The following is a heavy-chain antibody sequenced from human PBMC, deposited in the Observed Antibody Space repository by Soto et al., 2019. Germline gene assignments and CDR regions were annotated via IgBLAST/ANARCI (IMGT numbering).Heavy chain of an antibody. Sequence: QVQLVQSGAEVKKPGASVKVSCKASGYSFTSYYIHWVRQTPREGLEWMGIINPSSGRTSYAQKFQGRVTMTRDTSTSTVYMELRSLRSEDTAVYYCARGPLVVIPFSWGQGTLVTVSS. J-gene: IGHJ4*02. CDR2: INPSSGRT. CDR1: GYSFTSYY. V-gene: IGHV1-46*01. CDR3: ARGPLVVIPFS. D-gene: IGHD3-22*01.